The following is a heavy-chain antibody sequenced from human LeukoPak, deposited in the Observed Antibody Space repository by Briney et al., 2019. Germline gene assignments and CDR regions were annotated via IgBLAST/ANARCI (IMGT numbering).Heavy chain of an antibody. CDR1: GYTFTGYY. CDR2: INPNSGGT. Sequence: GASVKVPCKASGYTFTGYYMHWVRQAPGQGLEWMGWINPNSGGTNYAQKFQGRVTMTRDTSISTAYVELSRLRSDDTAVYYCARGECSGGSCYDDFDYWGQGTLVTVSS. D-gene: IGHD2-15*01. J-gene: IGHJ4*02. CDR3: ARGECSGGSCYDDFDY. V-gene: IGHV1-2*02.